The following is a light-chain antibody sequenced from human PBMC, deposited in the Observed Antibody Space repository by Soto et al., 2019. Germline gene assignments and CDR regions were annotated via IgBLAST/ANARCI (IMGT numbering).Light chain of an antibody. CDR3: QQYNYWPPNIT. CDR2: GAS. J-gene: IGKJ5*01. CDR1: QSVSSN. Sequence: EIGMTQSPGTLSVSPGERATLSCRASQSVSSNLAWYQQKTGQAPRLLIYGASTRATGIPARFSGSGSGTEFTLTISSLQSEAFAVYYCQQYNYWPPNITFGQGTRLEIK. V-gene: IGKV3-15*01.